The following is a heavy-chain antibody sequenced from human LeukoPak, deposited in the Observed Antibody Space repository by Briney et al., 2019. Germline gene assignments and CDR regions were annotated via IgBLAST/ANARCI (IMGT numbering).Heavy chain of an antibody. D-gene: IGHD2-2*01. J-gene: IGHJ4*02. CDR3: ALHQGCSSGSCYDAYYDY. CDR2: ISGGGDST. CDR1: GFTFSDYA. V-gene: IGHV3-23*01. Sequence: GGSLRLSCAASGFTFSDYAMTWVRQTPGKGLEWVSVISGGGDSTDYADSMKGRFTISRDNSKNTLYLQMNSLRAEDTALYYCALHQGCSSGSCYDAYYDYWGQGTLVTVSS.